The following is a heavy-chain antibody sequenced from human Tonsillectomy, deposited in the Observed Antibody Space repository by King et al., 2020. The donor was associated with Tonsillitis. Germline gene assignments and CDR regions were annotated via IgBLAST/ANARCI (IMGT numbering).Heavy chain of an antibody. V-gene: IGHV3-23*04. Sequence: VQLVESGGNLVQPGGSLRLSCAASGFTFSTYVMSWVRQAPGKGLEWVSTLSSRTFYADSVKGRFTISRDNSKNSLYLQMNSLRADDTAVYYCAKESVGAGGAFDLWGQGTMVTVSS. CDR1: GFTFSTYV. CDR2: LSSRT. D-gene: IGHD1-26*01. J-gene: IGHJ3*01. CDR3: AKESVGAGGAFDL.